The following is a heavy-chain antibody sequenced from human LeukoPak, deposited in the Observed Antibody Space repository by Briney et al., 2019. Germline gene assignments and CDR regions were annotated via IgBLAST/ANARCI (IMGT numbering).Heavy chain of an antibody. CDR3: ARTTDISTVFASDS. Sequence: GESLQISCQAAGYSFTSYWIGWVRQLPGKGLEWMGIIYPGDSYTTYSPSFQGQGTISADRSMNTAYLSWTTLKTPDSAIYYGARTTDISTVFASDSWGQGTLVTVPS. CDR2: IYPGDSYT. CDR1: GYSFTSYW. V-gene: IGHV5-51*01. J-gene: IGHJ4*02. D-gene: IGHD1-14*01.